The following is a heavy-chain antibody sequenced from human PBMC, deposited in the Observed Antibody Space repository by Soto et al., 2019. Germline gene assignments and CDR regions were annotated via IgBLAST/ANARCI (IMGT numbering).Heavy chain of an antibody. V-gene: IGHV4-4*07. D-gene: IGHD2-15*01. J-gene: IGHJ4*02. Sequence: SETLSLTCTVSGGSMNAHFWSWIRQSAGRGLEWIGHIYISGTTMYNPSLKSRVTMSVDPPKNQLSLKLTSVTAADTAVYYCARINGGSPDFWGQGTLVTVSS. CDR2: IYISGTT. CDR1: GGSMNAHF. CDR3: ARINGGSPDF.